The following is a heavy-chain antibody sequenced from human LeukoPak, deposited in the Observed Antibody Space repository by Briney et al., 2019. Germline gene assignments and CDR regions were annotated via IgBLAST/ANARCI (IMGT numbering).Heavy chain of an antibody. Sequence: ASVKVSCKTSGYTFTNYDINWVRQAPGQGLEWMGGIIPIFGTANYAQKFQGRVTITADESTSTAYMELSSLRSEDTAVYYCASEAAAGTLSAFYWGQGTLVTVSS. CDR1: GYTFTNYD. V-gene: IGHV1-69*13. CDR3: ASEAAAGTLSAFY. CDR2: IIPIFGTA. J-gene: IGHJ4*02. D-gene: IGHD6-13*01.